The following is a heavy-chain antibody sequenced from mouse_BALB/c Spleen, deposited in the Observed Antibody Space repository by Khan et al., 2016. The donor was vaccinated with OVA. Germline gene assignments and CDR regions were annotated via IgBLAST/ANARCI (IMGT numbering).Heavy chain of an antibody. D-gene: IGHD1-1*01. CDR3: TRGYYVGEMDY. V-gene: IGHV5-6-5*01. Sequence: EVELVESGGGLVKPGGSLKLSCAASGFTFNNYAMFWVRQTPEKRLEGVASISRANNIYYQDSVKGRFLISRASARNILYLEMRSMRSEDTAMYYCTRGYYVGEMDYWGQGTSVTVSS. CDR2: ISRANNI. J-gene: IGHJ4*01. CDR1: GFTFNNYA.